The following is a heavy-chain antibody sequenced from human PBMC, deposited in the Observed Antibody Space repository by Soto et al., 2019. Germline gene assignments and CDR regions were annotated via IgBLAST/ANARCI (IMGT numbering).Heavy chain of an antibody. CDR1: GFTFSSYA. CDR3: AKDLEMATITFDY. D-gene: IGHD5-12*01. V-gene: IGHV3-23*01. J-gene: IGHJ4*02. CDR2: ISGSGGST. Sequence: EVQLLESGGGLVQPGGSLRLSCAASGFTFSSYAMSWVRQAPGKGLEWVSAISGSGGSTYYADSVKGRFTISRDNSENTLYLQMNSLRAEDTAVYYCAKDLEMATITFDYWGQGTLVTVSS.